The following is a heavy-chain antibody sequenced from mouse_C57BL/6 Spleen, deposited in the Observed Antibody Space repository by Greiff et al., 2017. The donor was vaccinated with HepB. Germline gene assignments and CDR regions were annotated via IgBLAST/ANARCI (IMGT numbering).Heavy chain of an antibody. CDR2: INPNNGGT. CDR3: ATARYDAMDY. J-gene: IGHJ4*01. CDR1: GYTFTDYY. D-gene: IGHD3-1*01. V-gene: IGHV1-26*01. Sequence: EVQLQQSGPELVKPGASVKISCKASGYTFTDYYMNWVKQTHGKSLEWIGDINPNNGGTSYNQKFKGKATLTVDKSSSTAYMELRSLTSEDSSVYCCATARYDAMDYWGQGTSVTVSS.